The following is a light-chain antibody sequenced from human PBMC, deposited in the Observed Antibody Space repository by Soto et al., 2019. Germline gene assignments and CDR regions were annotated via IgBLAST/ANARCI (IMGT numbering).Light chain of an antibody. V-gene: IGLV1-40*01. CDR3: AVWDDSLNGYV. CDR2: GNN. CDR1: SSNLGADYD. Sequence: QSVLTQPPSVSGAPGQRVTISCTGSSSNLGADYDVQWYQQFPGTAPKLLISGNNNRPSGVTDRFSGSKSGTSASLAITWLQIEDEADYYCAVWDDSLNGYVFGTGTKLTVL. J-gene: IGLJ1*01.